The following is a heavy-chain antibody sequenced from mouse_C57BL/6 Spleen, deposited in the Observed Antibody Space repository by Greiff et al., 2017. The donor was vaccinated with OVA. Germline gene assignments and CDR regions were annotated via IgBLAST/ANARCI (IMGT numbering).Heavy chain of an antibody. D-gene: IGHD1-1*01. Sequence: VQLQQSGAELVKPGASVKISCKASGYAFSSYWMNWVKQRPGKGLEWIGQIYPGDGDTNYNGKFKGKATLTADKSSSTAYMQLSSLTSEDSAVYFCARNYYGSSLYAMDYWGQGTSVTVSS. CDR2: IYPGDGDT. CDR1: GYAFSSYW. J-gene: IGHJ4*01. CDR3: ARNYYGSSLYAMDY. V-gene: IGHV1-80*01.